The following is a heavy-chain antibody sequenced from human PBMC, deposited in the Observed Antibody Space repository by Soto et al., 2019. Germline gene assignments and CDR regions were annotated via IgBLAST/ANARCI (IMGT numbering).Heavy chain of an antibody. CDR2: INPNSGVT. J-gene: IGHJ5*02. CDR1: GYSFSDYY. V-gene: IGHV1-2*04. CDR3: ARSLTTYLVADL. Sequence: ASVKVSCKASGYSFSDYYINWVRQAPGQGLEWMGWINPNSGVTNFGKKFQGWVTMTRDTSISTVYMELSSLKSDDTAVYFCARSLTTYLVADLWGQGTQVTVSS. D-gene: IGHD4-17*01.